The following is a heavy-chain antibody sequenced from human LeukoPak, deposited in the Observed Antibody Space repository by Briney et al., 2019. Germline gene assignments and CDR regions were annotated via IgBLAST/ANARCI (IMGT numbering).Heavy chain of an antibody. V-gene: IGHV4-59*01. D-gene: IGHD3-10*01. Sequence: SETLSLTCTVSGGSISSYYWSWIRQPPGKGLEWIGYIYYSGSTNYNPSLKSRVTISVDTSKNQFSLKLSSVTAADTAVYYCARVEITMVRGVIPYSYFDYWGQGTLVTVSS. CDR3: ARVEITMVRGVIPYSYFDY. CDR1: GGSISSYY. CDR2: IYYSGST. J-gene: IGHJ4*02.